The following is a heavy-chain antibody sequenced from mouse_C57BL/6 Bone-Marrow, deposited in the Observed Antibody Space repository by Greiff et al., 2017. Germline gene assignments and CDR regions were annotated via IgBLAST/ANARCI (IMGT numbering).Heavy chain of an antibody. CDR1: GYTFTSYW. V-gene: IGHV1-64*01. Sequence: QVQLQQPGAELVKPGASVKLSCKASGYTFTSYWMHWVKQRPGQGLEWIGMIHPNSGSTNYNEKFKSKATLTVDKSSSTAYMQLCSLTSEDSAVYYCASYGNYVGYYAMDYWGQGTSVTVSS. J-gene: IGHJ4*01. CDR2: IHPNSGST. CDR3: ASYGNYVGYYAMDY. D-gene: IGHD2-1*01.